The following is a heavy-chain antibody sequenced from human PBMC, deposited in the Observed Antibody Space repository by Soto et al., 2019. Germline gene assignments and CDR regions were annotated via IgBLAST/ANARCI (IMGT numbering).Heavy chain of an antibody. J-gene: IGHJ6*02. D-gene: IGHD3-9*01. Sequence: PGESLKISCKGSGYSFTSYWIGWVRQMPGKGLEWMGIIYPGDSDTRYSPSFQGQVTISADKSISTAYLQWSSLKASDTAMYYCATGARNDILTGSYYYYGMDVGGQGTTVTVS. CDR3: ATGARNDILTGSYYYYGMDV. CDR2: IYPGDSDT. V-gene: IGHV5-51*01. CDR1: GYSFTSYW.